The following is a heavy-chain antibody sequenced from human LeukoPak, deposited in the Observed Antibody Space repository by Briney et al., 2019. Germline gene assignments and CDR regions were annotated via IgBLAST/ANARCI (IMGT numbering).Heavy chain of an antibody. V-gene: IGHV3-23*01. CDR1: GITLSNYG. D-gene: IGHD5-24*01. CDR3: VRDGDDFNFDY. J-gene: IGHJ4*02. CDR2: ISDSGGRT. Sequence: GGSLRLSCAVSGITLSNYGMSWVRQAPGKGLEWVAGISDSGGRTNYADSVKGRFTISRDNAKNTLYLQMSSLRAEDTAVYFCVRDGDDFNFDYWGQGSLVTVSS.